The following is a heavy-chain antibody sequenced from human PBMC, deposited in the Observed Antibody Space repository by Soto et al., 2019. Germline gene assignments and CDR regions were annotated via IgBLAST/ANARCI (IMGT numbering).Heavy chain of an antibody. CDR3: ARDLLYYGPAPQDGDAFDL. CDR2: ISRRSYI. J-gene: IGHJ3*01. V-gene: IGHV3-21*04. Sequence: GGSLRLSCAASGFIFSSHTMHWVRQAPGKGQEWVASISRRSYIYYADSVRGRFTISRDNAKNSLYLQMISLRDEDTATYYCARDLLYYGPAPQDGDAFDLWGRGTLVTVSS. D-gene: IGHD3-16*01. CDR1: GFIFSSHT.